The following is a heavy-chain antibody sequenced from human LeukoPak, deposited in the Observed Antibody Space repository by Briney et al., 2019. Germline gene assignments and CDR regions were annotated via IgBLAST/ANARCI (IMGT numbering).Heavy chain of an antibody. CDR2: TRYDGSNK. Sequence: PGGSLRLSCAASGFTFSSYGMHWVRQAPGKGLEWVAFTRYDGSNKYYADSVKGRFTISRDNSKNTLYLQMNSLRAEDTAVYYCAKDLLAMIVVVIPYYFDYWGQGTLVTASS. CDR3: AKDLLAMIVVVIPYYFDY. V-gene: IGHV3-30*02. J-gene: IGHJ4*02. CDR1: GFTFSSYG. D-gene: IGHD3-22*01.